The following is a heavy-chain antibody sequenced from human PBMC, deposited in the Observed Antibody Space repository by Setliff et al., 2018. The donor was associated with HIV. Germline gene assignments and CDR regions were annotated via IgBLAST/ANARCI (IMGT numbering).Heavy chain of an antibody. CDR2: ISGSGGST. J-gene: IGHJ4*02. CDR3: ARDDQELAPEGSHPTPPLDY. CDR1: GFTFSSYA. V-gene: IGHV3-23*01. Sequence: GGSLRLSCAASGFTFSSYAMSWVRQAPGKGLEWVSAISGSGGSTYYADSVKGRFTISRDNSKNTLYLQMNSLRAEDTAVYYCARDDQELAPEGSHPTPPLDYWGQGTLVTVSS. D-gene: IGHD1-26*01.